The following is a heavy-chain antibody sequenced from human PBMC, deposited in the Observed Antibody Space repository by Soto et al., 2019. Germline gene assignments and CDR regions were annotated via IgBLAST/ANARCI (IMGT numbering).Heavy chain of an antibody. J-gene: IGHJ5*02. Sequence: QVQLVQSGAEVKKPGSSVKVSCKASGGTFSSYAISWVRQAPGQGLEWMGGIIPIFGTANYAQKFQGRVTITAVESTSTAYMELSSLRSEDTAVYYCARGVKFWRGYPTSWFDPWGQGTLVTVSS. V-gene: IGHV1-69*12. CDR2: IIPIFGTA. D-gene: IGHD3-3*01. CDR3: ARGVKFWRGYPTSWFDP. CDR1: GGTFSSYA.